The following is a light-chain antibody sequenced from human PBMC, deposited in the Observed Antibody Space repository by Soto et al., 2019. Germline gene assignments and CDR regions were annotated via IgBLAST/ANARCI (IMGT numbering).Light chain of an antibody. CDR1: QDISNW. V-gene: IGKV1D-12*01. J-gene: IGKJ2*01. CDR3: QQANSFPYT. Sequence: DIQMTQSPSSVSASVGDRVTITCRASQDISNWLAWYQQKPGKAPKLLIYAASRLQSGAPSRFSGSGSGTDFTLTISSLQPEDFATSYCQQANSFPYTFGQGTKLEIK. CDR2: AAS.